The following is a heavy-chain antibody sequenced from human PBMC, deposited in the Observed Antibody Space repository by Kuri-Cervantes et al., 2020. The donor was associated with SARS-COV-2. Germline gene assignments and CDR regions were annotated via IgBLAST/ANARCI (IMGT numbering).Heavy chain of an antibody. J-gene: IGHJ4*02. V-gene: IGHV4-61*02. Sequence: SCTVACGSIRSGSYYWSWIRQPAGKGLEWIGRIYTSGSTNYNPSLKSRVTISVDTSKNQFSLKLSSVTAADTAVYYCARGGRGEQQLVRRYFDYWGQGTLVTVSS. D-gene: IGHD6-13*01. CDR1: CGSIRSGSYY. CDR3: ARGGRGEQQLVRRYFDY. CDR2: IYTSGST.